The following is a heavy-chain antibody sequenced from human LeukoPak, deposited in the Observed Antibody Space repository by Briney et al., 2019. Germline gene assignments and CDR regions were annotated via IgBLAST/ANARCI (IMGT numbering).Heavy chain of an antibody. D-gene: IGHD6-19*01. Sequence: SETLSLTCTVSGGSVSSYYWSWIRQPPGKGLEWIGYIYNNENTKYNSYLESRVTLSIDTSKNRFFLKLSSVTAADTAVYYCARFYSGPSGWFVLWYFDLWGRGTLVTVSS. V-gene: IGHV4-4*09. CDR1: GGSVSSYY. J-gene: IGHJ2*01. CDR3: ARFYSGPSGWFVLWYFDL. CDR2: IYNNENT.